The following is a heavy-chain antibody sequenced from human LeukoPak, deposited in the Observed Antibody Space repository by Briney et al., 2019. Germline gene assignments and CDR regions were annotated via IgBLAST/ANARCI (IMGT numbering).Heavy chain of an antibody. Sequence: GSLKISCAASGFTFSRYAMSWARQAPGKGLEWVSGISGSGDTTYYADPVKGRFTISRDNSKNTLYLQMNSLRADDTAVYYCAKNWGPFDMRGQGTMVTVSS. D-gene: IGHD3-16*01. J-gene: IGHJ3*02. CDR3: AKNWGPFDM. V-gene: IGHV3-23*01. CDR1: GFTFSRYA. CDR2: ISGSGDTT.